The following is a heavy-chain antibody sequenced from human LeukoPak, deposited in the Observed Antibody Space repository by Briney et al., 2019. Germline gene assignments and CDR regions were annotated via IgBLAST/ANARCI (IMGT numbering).Heavy chain of an antibody. CDR1: GFTLSTYW. V-gene: IGHV3-74*01. CDR3: GRLSYSSGWYVGGY. J-gene: IGHJ4*02. CDR2: INSDGSSI. D-gene: IGHD6-19*01. Sequence: PGGSLRLSCAASGFTLSTYWMHWVRQAPGKGLVWVSRINSDGSSISYADSVKGRFTISRDNAENTLHLQMNSLRAEDTAVYYCGRLSYSSGWYVGGYWGQGSLVTVSS.